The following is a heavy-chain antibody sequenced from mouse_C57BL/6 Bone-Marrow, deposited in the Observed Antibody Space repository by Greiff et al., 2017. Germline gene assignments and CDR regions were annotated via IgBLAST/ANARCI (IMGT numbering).Heavy chain of an antibody. D-gene: IGHD1-1*01. Sequence: VQVVESGGGLVKPGGSLKLSCAASGFTFSSYAMSWVRQTPEKRLEWVATISDGGSYTYYPDNVKGRFTISRDNAKNNLYLQMSHLKSEDTAMYYCARGAYGSSYGYFDVWGTGTTVTVSS. CDR1: GFTFSSYA. J-gene: IGHJ1*03. CDR3: ARGAYGSSYGYFDV. V-gene: IGHV5-4*01. CDR2: ISDGGSYT.